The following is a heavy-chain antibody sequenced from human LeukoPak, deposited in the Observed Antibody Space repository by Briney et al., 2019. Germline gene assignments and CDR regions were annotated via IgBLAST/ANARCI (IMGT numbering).Heavy chain of an antibody. D-gene: IGHD3-3*01. V-gene: IGHV4-61*02. CDR2: IYTSGST. CDR1: GGSISGGSYY. CDR3: ARDAGDNYDFWSGYLYYYYYYMDV. Sequence: PSQTLSLTCTVSGGSISGGSYYWSWIRQPAGKGLEWIGRIYTSGSTNYNPSLKSRVTISVDTSKNQFSLKLSSVTAADTAVYYCARDAGDNYDFWSGYLYYYYYYMDVWGKGTTVTVSS. J-gene: IGHJ6*03.